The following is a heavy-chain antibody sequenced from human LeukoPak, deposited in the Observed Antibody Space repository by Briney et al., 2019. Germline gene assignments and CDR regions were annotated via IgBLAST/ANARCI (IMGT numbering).Heavy chain of an antibody. CDR1: GGSNSSSNW. V-gene: IGHV4-4*02. CDR2: IYLSGST. J-gene: IGHJ4*02. D-gene: IGHD3-22*01. Sequence: SGTLSLTCAVSGGSNSSSNWWSWVRQPPGKGLEWIGEIYLSGSTNYNPSLKSRVTISVDKSKNQFSLKLSSVTAADTAVYYCARGAPIPTYYDSMSGFDYWGQGTLVTVSS. CDR3: ARGAPIPTYYDSMSGFDY.